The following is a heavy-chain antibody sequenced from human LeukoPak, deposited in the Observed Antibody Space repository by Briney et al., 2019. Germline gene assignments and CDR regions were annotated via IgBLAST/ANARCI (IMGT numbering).Heavy chain of an antibody. J-gene: IGHJ4*02. V-gene: IGHV4-34*01. D-gene: IGHD3-10*01. Sequence: SETLSLTCAVSGVSFSCYYWSWIRQPPGKGLEWIREINHSGSTNYNPSLKSRVTISVDTSKNQFSLKLSSVTAADTAVYYCARGRGPLDYWGQGTLVTVSS. CDR3: ARGRGPLDY. CDR2: INHSGST. CDR1: GVSFSCYY.